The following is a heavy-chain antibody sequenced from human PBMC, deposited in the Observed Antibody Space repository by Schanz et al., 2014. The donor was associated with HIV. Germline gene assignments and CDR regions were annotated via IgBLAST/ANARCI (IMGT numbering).Heavy chain of an antibody. D-gene: IGHD2-2*01. CDR1: GFAFSNYA. CDR3: ARVALAVDGADYGMDV. V-gene: IGHV3-33*08. CDR2: IWYDGSNK. Sequence: VQLVESGGGLVQPGGSLRLSCAASGFAFSNYAMSWVRQAPGKGLEWVAIIWYDGSNKYYSEYVKGRFTISRDKSKNTLYLEMNSLRVEDTAVYYCARVALAVDGADYGMDVWGQGIMVTVSS. J-gene: IGHJ6*02.